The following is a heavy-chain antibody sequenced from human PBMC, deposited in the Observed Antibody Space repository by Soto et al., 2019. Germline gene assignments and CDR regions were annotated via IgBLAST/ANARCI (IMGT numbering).Heavy chain of an antibody. CDR1: GYPFSKYG. D-gene: IGHD5-12*01. Sequence: QLQLVQSGAEVERPGASVRVSCKAYGYPFSKYGISWIRQAPGQGLEWMGWIKPDNGDTNYAQKFQGRVTMTTDTSSNTAYMERRSLRSSDTAVYYCATSYESGFDPWGQGTLVSVSS. V-gene: IGHV1-18*04. CDR3: ATSYESGFDP. J-gene: IGHJ5*02. CDR2: IKPDNGDT.